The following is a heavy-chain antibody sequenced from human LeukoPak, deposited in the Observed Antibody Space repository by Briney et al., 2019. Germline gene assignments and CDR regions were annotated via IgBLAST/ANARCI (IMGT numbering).Heavy chain of an antibody. D-gene: IGHD5-12*01. Sequence: GGSLRLSCAASGFTFSSYSMNWVRQAPGKGLEWVAAISTTSGNIYYADSVKGRFTISRDNAKNSLYLQMNSLRAEDTAVYYCARGGGCVYSGYDCRSSYYMDVWGKGTTVTISS. CDR1: GFTFSSYS. CDR2: ISTTSGNI. J-gene: IGHJ6*03. V-gene: IGHV3-21*01. CDR3: ARGGGCVYSGYDCRSSYYMDV.